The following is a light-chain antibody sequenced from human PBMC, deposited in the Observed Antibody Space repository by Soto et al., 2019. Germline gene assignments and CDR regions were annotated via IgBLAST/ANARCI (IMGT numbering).Light chain of an antibody. V-gene: IGKV1-27*01. J-gene: IGKJ3*01. CDR1: QGISSS. CDR3: QKYKSAPYT. CDR2: DAS. Sequence: DIQMTQSPSSLSTSIGDRVTITCRASQGISSSLAWYQQKPGKVPSLLIYDASTLQSGVPSRFSGSGSGTDFTLTISSLQPEDVATYYCQKYKSAPYTFGPRTKVDIK.